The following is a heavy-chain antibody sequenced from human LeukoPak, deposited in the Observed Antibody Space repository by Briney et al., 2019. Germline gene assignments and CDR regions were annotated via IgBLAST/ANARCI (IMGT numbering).Heavy chain of an antibody. Sequence: SETLSLTCTVSGGSISSSSYYWGWVRQPPGKGLEWIGSIYYTGSTYYNPSLKSRVAMSVDASKNQFSLKLSSVTAADTAVYYCARHHPFWSGYVYYLDYWGQGTLVTVSS. D-gene: IGHD3-3*01. V-gene: IGHV4-39*01. CDR2: IYYTGST. CDR3: ARHHPFWSGYVYYLDY. CDR1: GGSISSSSYY. J-gene: IGHJ4*02.